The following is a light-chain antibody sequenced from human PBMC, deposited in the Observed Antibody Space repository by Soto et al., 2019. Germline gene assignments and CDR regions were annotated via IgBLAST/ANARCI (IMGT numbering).Light chain of an antibody. Sequence: EIVLTQSPGTLSLSPGERATLSCRASQSVTSSSLAWYQQKPGQAPRLLIYDASIRATGIPDRFSGSGSGTDFTLTISRLEPEDFAVYYCQKYGASSITFGQGTRLEI. CDR3: QKYGASSIT. CDR1: QSVTSSS. CDR2: DAS. V-gene: IGKV3-20*01. J-gene: IGKJ5*01.